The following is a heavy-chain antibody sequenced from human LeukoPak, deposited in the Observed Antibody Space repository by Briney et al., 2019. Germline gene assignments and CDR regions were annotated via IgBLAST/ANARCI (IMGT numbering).Heavy chain of an antibody. CDR2: IQAKAYGGAT. Sequence: GGSLRLSCSTSGFTLGDYAMSWVRQAPGKGLEWVGFIQAKAYGGATKYAASVNGRFSISRDDSQSIANLQMNDLKTEDTAVYYCTRAPHPRCSSSGCYLDYWGQGTLVTVSS. D-gene: IGHD2-2*01. J-gene: IGHJ4*02. CDR3: TRAPHPRCSSSGCYLDY. CDR1: GFTLGDYA. V-gene: IGHV3-49*04.